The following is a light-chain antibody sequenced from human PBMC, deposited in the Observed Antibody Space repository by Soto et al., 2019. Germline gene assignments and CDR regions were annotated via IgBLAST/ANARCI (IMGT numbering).Light chain of an antibody. CDR3: QKYNRSPRT. Sequence: DIQMTQSPSSLSASVGDRVTITCRANQGISYCLAWYQQKQGKVPRLLIYAASTLQTGVPSRFSGSGSGTELNLTISSLQPEDIATYYCQKYNRSPRTFGQGTKVDIK. CDR2: AAS. CDR1: QGISYC. V-gene: IGKV1-27*01. J-gene: IGKJ1*01.